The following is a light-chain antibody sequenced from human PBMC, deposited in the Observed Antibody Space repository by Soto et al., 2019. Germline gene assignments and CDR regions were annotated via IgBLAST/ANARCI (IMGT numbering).Light chain of an antibody. CDR1: QAISSH. V-gene: IGKV1-9*01. J-gene: IGKJ4*01. CDR3: LQLNSYRLT. Sequence: IQLTQSPSSLSASVGDRVTITCRASQAISSHLAWYQQKPGKAPKLLVYVASTLQSGVPSRFSGSGSGTDFSLSINSLQPEEFATYYCLQLNSYRLTFGGGTKVEIK. CDR2: VAS.